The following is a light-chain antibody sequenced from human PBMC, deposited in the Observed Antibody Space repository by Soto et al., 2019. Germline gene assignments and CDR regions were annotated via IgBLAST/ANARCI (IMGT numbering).Light chain of an antibody. CDR2: DAS. CDR1: QDISDF. J-gene: IGKJ4*01. Sequence: IQMTQSPSSLSASIGDRVTITCQASQDISDFLNWYQQKPGKAPKLLLYDASNLEAGVPSRFSGRGSGTDFTLTISSLQPEDIATYYCQQYDNFPLTFGGGTKVDIK. V-gene: IGKV1-33*01. CDR3: QQYDNFPLT.